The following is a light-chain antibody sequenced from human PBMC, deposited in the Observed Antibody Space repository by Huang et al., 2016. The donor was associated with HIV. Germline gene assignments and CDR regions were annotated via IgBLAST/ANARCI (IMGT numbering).Light chain of an antibody. V-gene: IGKV3-15*01. Sequence: ETVMTQSPASLSVSPGERATLSCRASPSVSSNLAWYQQKPGQAPRLLIYGASTRATDVPARFSGSGSGTEFTLTISSLQSEDSAFYYCQQYNNWPPLTFGGGTKVEI. CDR1: PSVSSN. CDR3: QQYNNWPPLT. CDR2: GAS. J-gene: IGKJ4*01.